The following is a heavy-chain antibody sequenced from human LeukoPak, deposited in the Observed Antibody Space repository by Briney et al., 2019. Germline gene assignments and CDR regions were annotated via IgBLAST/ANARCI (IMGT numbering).Heavy chain of an antibody. D-gene: IGHD4-17*01. V-gene: IGHV4-39*06. Sequence: SETLSLTCTVSGGSISSSSYYWGWIRQPPGKGLEWIGSIYYSGSTYYNPSLKSRVTISVDTSKNQFPLKLSSVTAADTAVYYCARDGYDYGDYVPWHFDLWGRGTLVTVSS. J-gene: IGHJ2*01. CDR3: ARDGYDYGDYVPWHFDL. CDR1: GGSISSSSYY. CDR2: IYYSGST.